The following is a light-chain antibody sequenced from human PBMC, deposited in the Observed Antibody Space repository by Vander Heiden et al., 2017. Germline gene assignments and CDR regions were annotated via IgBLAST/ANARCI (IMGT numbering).Light chain of an antibody. V-gene: IGLV2-23*01. J-gene: IGLJ2*01. CDR2: EGS. Sequence: QSALTQPASLSASPGRSITISVTGSSSDVGSYNLVSWYQQHPGKAPKLMIYEGSKRPSGVSNRFSGSKSGNTASLTISGRHAEDEADYYCCSYAGSSTYVVFGGGTKLTVL. CDR1: SSDVGSYNL. CDR3: CSYAGSSTYVV.